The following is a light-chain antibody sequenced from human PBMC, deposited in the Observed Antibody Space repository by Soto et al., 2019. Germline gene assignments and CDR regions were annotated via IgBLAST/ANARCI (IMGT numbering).Light chain of an antibody. J-gene: IGKJ5*01. CDR2: ATS. Sequence: DIQMSQSPSSLSASVGDRVTITCRAAESISRHLNWYQQKPGRAPDLLIYATSTLQNGVPSRFTGSGSGTEFTLTITGLQLEDFATYYCQQDYSTLATFGQGTRLEIK. CDR1: ESISRH. CDR3: QQDYSTLAT. V-gene: IGKV1-39*01.